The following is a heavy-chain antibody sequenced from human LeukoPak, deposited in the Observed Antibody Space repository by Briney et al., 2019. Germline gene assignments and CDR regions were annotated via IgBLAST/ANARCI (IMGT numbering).Heavy chain of an antibody. V-gene: IGHV1-18*01. CDR2: ISAYNGNT. Sequence: ASVKVSFRASGCTFTSYGISWVRQAPGQGLEWMGWISAYNGNTNYAQKLQGRVTMTTDTSTSTAYMELRSLRSDDTAVYYCARISSGWYRGYYFDYWGQGTLVTVSS. CDR1: GCTFTSYG. J-gene: IGHJ4*02. D-gene: IGHD6-19*01. CDR3: ARISSGWYRGYYFDY.